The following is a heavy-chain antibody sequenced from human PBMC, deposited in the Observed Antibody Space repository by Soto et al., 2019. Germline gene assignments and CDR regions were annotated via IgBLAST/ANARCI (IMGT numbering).Heavy chain of an antibody. CDR2: IYYSGST. Sequence: SQTLSLTCTVSGGSISSSSYYRGWIRQPPGKGLEWIGSIYYSGSTYYNPSLKSRVTISVDTSKNQFSLKLSSVTAADTAVYYCARREGYCSGGSCYNAFDIWGQGTMVTVSS. J-gene: IGHJ3*02. CDR1: GGSISSSSYY. D-gene: IGHD2-15*01. CDR3: ARREGYCSGGSCYNAFDI. V-gene: IGHV4-39*01.